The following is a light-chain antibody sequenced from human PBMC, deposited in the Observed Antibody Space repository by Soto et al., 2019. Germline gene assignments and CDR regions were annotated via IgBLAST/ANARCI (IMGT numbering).Light chain of an antibody. CDR3: QQYGSSPYT. CDR1: QSVSSNY. V-gene: IGKV3-20*01. Sequence: EIVLTQSPDTLSLSPGERATLSCRVSQSVSSNYLAWYQQKPGQGPRLLIYHASSRASGIPDRFSGSGSGTDFTLSISRLEPEDFAVYSCQQYGSSPYTFGQGTKLEI. CDR2: HAS. J-gene: IGKJ2*01.